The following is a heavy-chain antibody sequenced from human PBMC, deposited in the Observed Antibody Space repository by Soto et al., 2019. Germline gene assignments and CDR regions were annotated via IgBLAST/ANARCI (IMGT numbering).Heavy chain of an antibody. CDR2: INPATGAA. Sequence: QLHLVQSGAVVKKPGASVTVSCSASGYPVTAYYMHWVRQAPGRGLEGMGGINPATGAAKYTQTCQGRVTMARDTSTSKVFMEPRGLTSEDTAVFYCARGGGVGVAGSAAFDMWGQGTLVTVSS. D-gene: IGHD3-3*01. CDR1: GYPVTAYY. J-gene: IGHJ3*02. CDR3: ARGGGVGVAGSAAFDM. V-gene: IGHV1-2*02.